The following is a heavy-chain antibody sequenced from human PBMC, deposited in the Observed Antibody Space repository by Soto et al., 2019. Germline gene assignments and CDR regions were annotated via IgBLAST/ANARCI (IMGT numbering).Heavy chain of an antibody. Sequence: GGSLRLSCAASGVNFSSYAMNWVRQAPGKGLEWVSTISDTGGGTFYAGSVKGRFTISRDNSKNTLYLQMHSLRADDSAIYFCAVGRHKTSGSNTWFDPWRRGTLVTVPS. J-gene: IGHJ5*02. CDR2: ISDTGGGT. CDR3: AVGRHKTSGSNTWFDP. V-gene: IGHV3-23*01. D-gene: IGHD3-22*01. CDR1: GVNFSSYA.